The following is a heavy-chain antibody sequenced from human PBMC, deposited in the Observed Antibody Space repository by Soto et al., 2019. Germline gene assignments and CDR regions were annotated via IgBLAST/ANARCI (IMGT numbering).Heavy chain of an antibody. CDR2: IWYDGSNK. D-gene: IGHD4-17*01. V-gene: IGHV3-33*01. CDR1: GLTFSSYG. Sequence: GGSLRLFCAASGLTFSSYGMHWVRQAPGKGLEWVAVIWYDGSNKYYADSVKGRSTISRDNSKNTLYLQMNSLRAEDTAVYYCARDLSLDGDNGPGYYYHYYVMYVGGQGTTVTVS. J-gene: IGHJ6*02. CDR3: ARDLSLDGDNGPGYYYHYYVMYV.